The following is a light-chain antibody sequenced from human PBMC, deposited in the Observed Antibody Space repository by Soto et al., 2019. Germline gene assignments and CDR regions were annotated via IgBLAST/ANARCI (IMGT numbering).Light chain of an antibody. Sequence: EIVLTQSPATLSLSPGERATLSCRASQSISSYLAWYQQKPGQAPRLLIYDASNRATGIPAWFSGSGSGTDFTLTISSLEPEDFAVYYCQQRPSWTFGQGTKVEI. V-gene: IGKV3-11*01. CDR3: QQRPSWT. CDR1: QSISSY. J-gene: IGKJ1*01. CDR2: DAS.